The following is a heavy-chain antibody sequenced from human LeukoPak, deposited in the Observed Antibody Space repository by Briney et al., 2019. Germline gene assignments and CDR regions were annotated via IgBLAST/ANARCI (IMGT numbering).Heavy chain of an antibody. Sequence: ASVKVSCKASGYSFTTNDINWVRQATGQGLERLGWINPNSGNAGYAQKFRGRVSMTRDTSISTVYLELSSLKFEDTAVYYCARKIGDSGSYPDWGQGTLVTVSS. CDR2: INPNSGNA. V-gene: IGHV1-8*01. CDR1: GYSFTTND. J-gene: IGHJ4*02. CDR3: ARKIGDSGSYPD. D-gene: IGHD3-10*01.